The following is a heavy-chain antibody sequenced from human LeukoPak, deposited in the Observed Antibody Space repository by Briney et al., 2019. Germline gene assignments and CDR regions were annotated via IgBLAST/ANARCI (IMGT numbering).Heavy chain of an antibody. D-gene: IGHD3-3*01. J-gene: IGHJ3*02. CDR3: ARGSIFGVVTDAFDI. CDR2: IYYSGST. V-gene: IGHV4-59*12. CDR1: GGSISTFY. Sequence: SETLSLTCTVSGGSISTFYWSWIRQPPGKGLEWIGYIYYSGSTNYNPSLKSRLTISVDTSKNQFSLKLSSVTAADTAVYYCARGSIFGVVTDAFDIWGPGTMVTVSS.